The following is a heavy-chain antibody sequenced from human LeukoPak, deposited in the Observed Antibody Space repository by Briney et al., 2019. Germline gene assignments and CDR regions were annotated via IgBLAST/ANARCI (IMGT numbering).Heavy chain of an antibody. CDR3: AREDYYDSSGYYDYFDC. D-gene: IGHD3-22*01. CDR2: IIPILGIA. J-gene: IGHJ4*02. Sequence: SVKVSCKASGGTFSSYAISWVRQAPGQGLEWMGRIIPILGIANYAQKFQGRVTITADKSTSTAYMELSSLRSEDTAVYYCAREDYYDSSGYYDYFDCWGQGTLVTVSS. V-gene: IGHV1-69*04. CDR1: GGTFSSYA.